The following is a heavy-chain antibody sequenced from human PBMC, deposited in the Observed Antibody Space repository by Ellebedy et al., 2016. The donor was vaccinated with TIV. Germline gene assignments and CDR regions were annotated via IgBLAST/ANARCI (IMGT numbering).Heavy chain of an antibody. CDR2: IYTNGIT. V-gene: IGHV4-4*07. D-gene: IGHD4-17*01. CDR3: ARDVRSRSDAFDI. CDR1: GGSISSYY. Sequence: MPSETLSLTCTVSGGSISSYYWSWIRQPAGKGLEWIGRIYTNGITNYNPSLKSRVTMSVDTSKNQFSLRLTSVTAADTAVYYCARDVRSRSDAFDIWGQGTMVTVSS. J-gene: IGHJ3*02.